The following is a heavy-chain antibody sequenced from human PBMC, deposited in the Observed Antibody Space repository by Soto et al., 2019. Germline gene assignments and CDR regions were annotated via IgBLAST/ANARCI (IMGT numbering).Heavy chain of an antibody. J-gene: IGHJ5*02. Sequence: QLLESGPGLVKPSETLSLTCTVSGGSISSSSYYWGWIRQPPGKGLEWIGSIYYSGSTYYNPSLKSRVTISVDTSKNQFSLKLSSVTAADTAVYYCASGMYYFDGSGYYYLRPIDPWGQGTLVTVSS. CDR2: IYYSGST. D-gene: IGHD3-22*01. CDR3: ASGMYYFDGSGYYYLRPIDP. CDR1: GGSISSSSYY. V-gene: IGHV4-39*01.